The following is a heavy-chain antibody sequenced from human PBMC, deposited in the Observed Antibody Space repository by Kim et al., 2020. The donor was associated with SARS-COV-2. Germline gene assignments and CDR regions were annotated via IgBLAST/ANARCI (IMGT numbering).Heavy chain of an antibody. CDR3: ATYTLPRIVAAGSWYF. J-gene: IGHJ2*01. D-gene: IGHD6-13*01. CDR2: MYYSGST. V-gene: IGHV4-39*01. Sequence: SETLSLTCIVSGDSISNTGYFWGWIRQPPGKGLEWIGTMYYSGSTYYNPSLKSRVTMSLDTSKNQFSLRLSSVTASDTAFYYCATYTLPRIVAAGSWYF. CDR1: GDSISNTGYF.